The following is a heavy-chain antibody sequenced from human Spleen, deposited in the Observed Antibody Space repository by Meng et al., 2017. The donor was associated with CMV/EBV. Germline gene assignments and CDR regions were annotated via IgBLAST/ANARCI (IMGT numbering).Heavy chain of an antibody. CDR1: GYIFNSYG. D-gene: IGHD7-27*01. CDR3: ARDNNWGPDY. Sequence: ASVKVSCKASGYIFNSYGINWVRQAPGQGLEWMGWIHPRRGNTNYAQQFQGRVTLTRDTSINTGYMELTRLTSDDTAVYYCARDNNWGPDYWGQGTLVTVSS. CDR2: IHPRRGNT. J-gene: IGHJ4*02. V-gene: IGHV1-2*02.